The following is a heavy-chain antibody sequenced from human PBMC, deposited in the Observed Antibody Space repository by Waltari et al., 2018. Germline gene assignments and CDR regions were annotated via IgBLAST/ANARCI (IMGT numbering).Heavy chain of an antibody. V-gene: IGHV3-74*01. CDR3: VRSKDGYNLVADY. CDR2: SNSDVSST. CDR1: GFTFSSHC. D-gene: IGHD5-12*01. J-gene: IGHJ4*02. Sequence: VQLVESGGGLVQTWGFLSLACAASGFTFSSHCMHSVRQAPGKGLVWVSRSNSDVSSTSYADSVKGRFTISRDNAKNTLYLQMNSLRSEDTAVYYCVRSKDGYNLVADYWGQGSLVTVSS.